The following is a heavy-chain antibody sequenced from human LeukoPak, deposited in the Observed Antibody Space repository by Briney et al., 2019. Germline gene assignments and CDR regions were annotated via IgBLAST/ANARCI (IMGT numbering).Heavy chain of an antibody. D-gene: IGHD1-14*01. CDR2: TYYRSKWNN. CDR3: AREVFKYGRFYFDY. Sequence: SQTLSLTCGISGDSVSSNSGAWYWIRQSPSRGLEWRGKTYYRSKWNNDYAVSVKDRITINPDTSKAQFSLQLNSVTPEDTAVYYCAREVFKYGRFYFDYWGQGTPVTVSS. V-gene: IGHV6-1*01. CDR1: GDSVSSNSGA. J-gene: IGHJ4*02.